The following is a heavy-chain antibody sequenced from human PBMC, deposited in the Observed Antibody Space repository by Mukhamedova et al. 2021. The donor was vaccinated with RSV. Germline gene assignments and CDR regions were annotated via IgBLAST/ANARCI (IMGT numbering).Heavy chain of an antibody. V-gene: IGHV3-21*06. Sequence: GKGLEWVASISFGDNYIFYSESVKGRFTISRDDAKNSLFLQMDSLRVDDTAVYYCARDVPPLYRNYDAAFDHWGQGTQVTVSS. CDR2: ISFGDNYI. CDR3: ARDVPPLYRNYDAAFDH. D-gene: IGHD3-16*01. J-gene: IGHJ5*02.